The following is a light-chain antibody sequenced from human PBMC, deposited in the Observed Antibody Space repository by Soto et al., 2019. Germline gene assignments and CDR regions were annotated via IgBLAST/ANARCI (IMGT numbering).Light chain of an antibody. J-gene: IGLJ2*01. Sequence: QSALTQPASVSGSPGQSITISCTGTSSDVGGYNYVSWYQQHPGKAPKLMIYDVRNRPSGVSNRFSGSKSGNTASLTISGLQAEDEADYYCSSYTSSSLVFGGGTKVTVL. V-gene: IGLV2-14*01. CDR3: SSYTSSSLV. CDR2: DVR. CDR1: SSDVGGYNY.